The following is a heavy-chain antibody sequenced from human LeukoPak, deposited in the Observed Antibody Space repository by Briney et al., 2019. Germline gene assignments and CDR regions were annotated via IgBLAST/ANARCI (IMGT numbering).Heavy chain of an antibody. J-gene: IGHJ4*02. CDR2: ISAYNGNT. V-gene: IGHV1-18*01. Sequence: ASVKVSCKASGYTFTSYGISWVRQAPGQGLEWMGWISAYNGNTNYAQKLQGRVTMTTDTSTSTAYMELRSLRSDDTAVYYCARDQSPDYYDSSGSLDYWGQGTLVTVSS. D-gene: IGHD3-22*01. CDR3: ARDQSPDYYDSSGSLDY. CDR1: GYTFTSYG.